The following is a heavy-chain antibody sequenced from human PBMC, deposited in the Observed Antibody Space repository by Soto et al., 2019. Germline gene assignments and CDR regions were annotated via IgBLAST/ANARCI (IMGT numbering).Heavy chain of an antibody. CDR2: ISSSSSYI. Sequence: PGGSLRLSCAASGFTFSSYSMNWVRQAPGKGLEWVSSISSSSSYIYYADSVKGRFTISRDNAKNSLYLQMNSLRAEDTAVYYCARQDIVVVPAAMDEYYYYYYGMDVWGQGTTVTVSS. V-gene: IGHV3-21*01. D-gene: IGHD2-2*01. CDR3: ARQDIVVVPAAMDEYYYYYYGMDV. J-gene: IGHJ6*02. CDR1: GFTFSSYS.